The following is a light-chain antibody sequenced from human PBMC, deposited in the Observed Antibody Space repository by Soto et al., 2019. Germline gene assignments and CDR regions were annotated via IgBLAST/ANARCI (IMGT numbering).Light chain of an antibody. Sequence: QSALTQPPSASGSPGQSVTISCTGTPSDVGGYNSVSWYQQYPGKAPKLMIYDVSKRPSGVPDRFSGSKSGNTASLTVSGLQAEDEANYYCCSYAGSNVLFGGGTKVTVL. CDR1: PSDVGGYNS. V-gene: IGLV2-8*01. CDR2: DVS. CDR3: CSYAGSNVL. J-gene: IGLJ2*01.